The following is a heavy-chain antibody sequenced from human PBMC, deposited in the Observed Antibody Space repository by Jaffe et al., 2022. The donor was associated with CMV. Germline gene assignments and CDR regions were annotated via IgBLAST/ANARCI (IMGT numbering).Heavy chain of an antibody. D-gene: IGHD3-16*02. J-gene: IGHJ4*02. CDR3: ARDPTYDYVWGSYRYTGAFDY. CDR2: ISAYNGNT. Sequence: QVQLVQSGAEVKKPGASVKVSCKASGYTFTSYGISWVRQAPGQGLEWMGWISAYNGNTNYAQKLQGRVTMTTDTSTSTAYMELRSLRSDDTAVYYCARDPTYDYVWGSYRYTGAFDYWGQGTLVTVSS. V-gene: IGHV1-18*01. CDR1: GYTFTSYG.